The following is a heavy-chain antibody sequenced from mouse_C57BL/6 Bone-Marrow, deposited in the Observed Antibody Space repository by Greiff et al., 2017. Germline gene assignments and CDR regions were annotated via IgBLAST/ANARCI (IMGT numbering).Heavy chain of an antibody. Sequence: EVKLMESGPELVKPGASVKIPCKASGYTFTDYNMDWVKQSHGKSLEWIGDINPNNGGTIYNQKFKGKATLTVDKSSSTAYMELRSLTSEDTAVYYCARKYYGSPFAYWGQGTLVTVSA. CDR1: GYTFTDYN. V-gene: IGHV1-18*01. D-gene: IGHD1-1*01. J-gene: IGHJ3*01. CDR2: INPNNGGT. CDR3: ARKYYGSPFAY.